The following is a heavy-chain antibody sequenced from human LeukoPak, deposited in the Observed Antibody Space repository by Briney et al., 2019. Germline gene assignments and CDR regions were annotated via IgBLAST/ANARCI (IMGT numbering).Heavy chain of an antibody. CDR2: INHSGST. J-gene: IGHJ6*03. V-gene: IGHV4-34*01. D-gene: IGHD2-8*01. CDR3: ARCISDIYYYYYMDV. Sequence: SETLSLTCAVYGGSFSGYYWSWIRQPPGKGLEWIGEINHSGSTNYNPSLKSRVTISVDPSKNHFSLMLSSMTAADTAVYYCARCISDIYYYYYMDVWGKGTTVTVSS. CDR1: GGSFSGYY.